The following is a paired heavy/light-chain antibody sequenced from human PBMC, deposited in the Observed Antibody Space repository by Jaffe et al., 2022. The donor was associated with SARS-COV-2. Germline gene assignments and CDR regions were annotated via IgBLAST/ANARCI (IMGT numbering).Heavy chain of an antibody. CDR1: GFTFSSYA. J-gene: IGHJ3*02. CDR3: ARSDYDYVWGSYRSNDAFDI. Sequence: QVQLVESGGGVVQPGRSLRLSCAASGFTFSSYAMHWVRQAPGKGLEWVAVISYDGSNKYYADSVKGRFTISRDNSKNTLYLQMNSLRAEDTAVYYCARSDYDYVWGSYRSNDAFDIWGQGTMVTVSS. CDR2: ISYDGSNK. D-gene: IGHD3-16*02. V-gene: IGHV3-30*04.
Light chain of an antibody. Sequence: DIQMTQSPSSLSASVGDRVTITCRASQGIRNDLGWYQQKPGKAPKRLIYAASSLQSGVPSRFSGSGSGTEFTLTISSLQPEDFATYYCLQHNSYPLTFGQGTRLEIK. V-gene: IGKV1-17*01. CDR2: AAS. CDR1: QGIRND. CDR3: LQHNSYPLT. J-gene: IGKJ5*01.